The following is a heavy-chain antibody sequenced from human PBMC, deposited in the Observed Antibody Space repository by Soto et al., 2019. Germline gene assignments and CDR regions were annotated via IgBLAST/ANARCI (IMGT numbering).Heavy chain of an antibody. Sequence: QVQLQESGPGLVKPSGTLSLTCSVSGGSVSSGRYFWSWIRQPPGKGVEWIGYIYYNGGTNYNPSLKSRVTISVDTSKNQFSLKLTSVTAADTAVYFCARGGSGYYRVGSFDYWGQGTLVTVSS. D-gene: IGHD3-3*01. CDR3: ARGGSGYYRVGSFDY. J-gene: IGHJ4*02. CDR2: IYYNGGT. CDR1: GGSVSSGRYF. V-gene: IGHV4-61*01.